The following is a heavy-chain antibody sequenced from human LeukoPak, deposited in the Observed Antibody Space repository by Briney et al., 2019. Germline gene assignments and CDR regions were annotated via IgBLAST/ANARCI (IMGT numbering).Heavy chain of an antibody. CDR1: GFTFSSHW. D-gene: IGHD3-3*01. J-gene: IGHJ5*02. Sequence: GGSLRLSCAASGFTFSSHWMHWVRQAPGKGLEWVACIYPDGINKDYADSVKGRFIISRDNSKNTLYLQMNSLRAEDTAVYYCAKDWSGNYNWSDPWGQGTLVTVSS. CDR3: AKDWSGNYNWSDP. V-gene: IGHV3-30*02. CDR2: IYPDGINK.